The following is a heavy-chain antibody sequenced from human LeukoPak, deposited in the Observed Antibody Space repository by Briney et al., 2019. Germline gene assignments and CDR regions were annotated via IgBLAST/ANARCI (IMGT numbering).Heavy chain of an antibody. V-gene: IGHV4-59*08. Sequence: SETLSLTCTVSGGSISSYYWSWIRQPPGKGLEWIGYIYYSGSTNYNPSLKSRVTISVDTSKNQFSLKLSSVTAADTAVYYCARAPAARYCSSSSCQTLAYYFDYWGQGTLVTVSS. J-gene: IGHJ4*02. CDR1: GGSISSYY. CDR3: ARAPAARYCSSSSCQTLAYYFDY. CDR2: IYYSGST. D-gene: IGHD2-2*01.